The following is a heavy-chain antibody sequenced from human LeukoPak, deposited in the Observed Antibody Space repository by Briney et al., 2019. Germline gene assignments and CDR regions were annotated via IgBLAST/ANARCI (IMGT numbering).Heavy chain of an antibody. D-gene: IGHD1-1*01. CDR2: TYYRSKWYH. J-gene: IGHJ4*02. CDR3: AILRTASSFDF. V-gene: IGHV6-1*01. Sequence: SQTLSLTCAISGDSVSSKSAALNWIRQSPSRGLEWLGRTYYRSKWYHEYAVSVKSRITINPDTSKNQFSLQLNSVTPEDTATYYCAILRTASSFDFWGQGTLVTVSS. CDR1: GDSVSSKSAA.